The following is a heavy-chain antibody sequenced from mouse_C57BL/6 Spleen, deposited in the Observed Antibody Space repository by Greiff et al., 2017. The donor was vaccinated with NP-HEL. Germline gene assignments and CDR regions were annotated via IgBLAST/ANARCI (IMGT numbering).Heavy chain of an antibody. J-gene: IGHJ1*03. CDR1: GFTFSSYA. CDR2: ISVGGSYT. Sequence: EVMLVESGGGLVKPGGSLKLSCAASGFTFSSYAMSWVRQTPEKRLEWVATISVGGSYTYYPDNVKGRFTISRDNAKNNLYLQMSHLKSEDTAMYYCARDYYGSSYGYFDVWGTGTTVTVSS. CDR3: ARDYYGSSYGYFDV. V-gene: IGHV5-4*01. D-gene: IGHD1-1*01.